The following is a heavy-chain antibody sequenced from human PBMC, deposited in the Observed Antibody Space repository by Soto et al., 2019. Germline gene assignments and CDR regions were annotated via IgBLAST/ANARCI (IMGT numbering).Heavy chain of an antibody. V-gene: IGHV1-69*06. D-gene: IGHD1-1*01. Sequence: ASVKVSCKASGGTFSSYAISWVRQAPGQGLEWMGGIIPIFGTANYAQKFQGRVTITADKSTSTAYMELSSLRSEDTAVYYCARGRYNWNEGDWFDPWGQGTLVTVSS. CDR1: GGTFSSYA. CDR3: ARGRYNWNEGDWFDP. J-gene: IGHJ5*02. CDR2: IIPIFGTA.